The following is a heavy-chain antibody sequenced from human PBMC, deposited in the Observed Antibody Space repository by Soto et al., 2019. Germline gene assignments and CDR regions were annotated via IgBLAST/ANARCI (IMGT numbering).Heavy chain of an antibody. Sequence: EVQVVESGGDLVEPGGSLRLSCVTSGFMFSSAWMSWVRQGPGKGLECVARIKSKHDGGAADYAAPVNGRFSISRDDSKSTVYLQMNSLRAEDTALYYCVEGWNDFWGQGTLVTVSS. D-gene: IGHD1-1*01. J-gene: IGHJ4*02. CDR3: VEGWNDF. V-gene: IGHV3-15*01. CDR2: IKSKHDGGAA. CDR1: GFMFSSAW.